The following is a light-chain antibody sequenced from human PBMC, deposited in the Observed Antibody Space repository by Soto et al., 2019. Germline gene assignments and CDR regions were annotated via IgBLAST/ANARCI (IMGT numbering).Light chain of an antibody. J-gene: IGKJ1*01. CDR2: WAS. Sequence: DIVMSQSADSLALSLCQSPTINCNSSQSVLYSSNDKNYLAWYQQKPRQPPKLLINWASTRESGVPDRFSGSGSGADFTLTISSLQAEDVAVYYCQQYYSAPLTFGQGTKVDIK. CDR3: QQYYSAPLT. CDR1: QSVLYSSNDKNY. V-gene: IGKV4-1*01.